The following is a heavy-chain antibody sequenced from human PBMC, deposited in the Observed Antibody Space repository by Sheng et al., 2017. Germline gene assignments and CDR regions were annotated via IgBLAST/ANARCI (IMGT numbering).Heavy chain of an antibody. CDR1: GFTFSDYE. V-gene: IGHV3-48*03. D-gene: IGHD2-15*01. CDR3: VKHGYCHGDICRYLDY. CDR2: ISNTGFAT. J-gene: IGHJ4*02. Sequence: EVQLVESGGGLEQPGGSLKLSCIASGFTFSDYEVNWVRQAPGKGLEWISYISNTGFATYYADSVKGRFTISRDNARNSLYLQITNLRAEDTAVYYCVKHGYCHGDICRYLDYWGQGILVTPSS.